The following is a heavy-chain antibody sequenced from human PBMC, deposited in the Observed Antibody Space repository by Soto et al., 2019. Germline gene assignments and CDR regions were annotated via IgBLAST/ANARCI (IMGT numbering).Heavy chain of an antibody. CDR2: ISAYNGNT. V-gene: IGHV1-18*04. D-gene: IGHD3-22*01. Sequence: GASVKVSCKASGYTFTSYGISWVRQAPGQGLEWMGWISAYNGNTNYAQKLQGRVTMTTDTSTSTAYMELRSLRSDDTAVYYCARASVVVITSAPYYFDYWGQGXLVTVS. CDR3: ARASVVVITSAPYYFDY. CDR1: GYTFTSYG. J-gene: IGHJ4*02.